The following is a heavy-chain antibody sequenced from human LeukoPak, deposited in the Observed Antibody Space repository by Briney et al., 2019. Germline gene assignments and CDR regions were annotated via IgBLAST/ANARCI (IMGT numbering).Heavy chain of an antibody. D-gene: IGHD6-13*01. CDR1: GFTFSSYA. V-gene: IGHV3-23*01. J-gene: IGHJ4*02. CDR2: ITDTGGNT. Sequence: GGSLRLSCAASGFTFSSYAMSWVRQAPGKGLEWVTAITDTGGNTYNADSVKGRFTISRDNSKNTLYLQRNSLTAEDTAVYYCAKGSASSRPYYFDYWGQGTLVTVSS. CDR3: AKGSASSRPYYFDY.